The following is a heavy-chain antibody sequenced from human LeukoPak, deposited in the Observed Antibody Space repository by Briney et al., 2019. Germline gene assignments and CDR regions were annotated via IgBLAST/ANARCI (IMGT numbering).Heavy chain of an antibody. J-gene: IGHJ4*02. V-gene: IGHV3-7*01. Sequence: QTGGSLRLSCAASGFTFSNYWMSWVRQAPGKGLEWVANIKQDGGEKYYVDSVKGRFTISRDNAKSSLYLQMNSLRAEDTAVYYCARVVTAAGTGYWGQGTLVTVSS. CDR3: ARVVTAAGTGY. CDR1: GFTFSNYW. CDR2: IKQDGGEK. D-gene: IGHD6-13*01.